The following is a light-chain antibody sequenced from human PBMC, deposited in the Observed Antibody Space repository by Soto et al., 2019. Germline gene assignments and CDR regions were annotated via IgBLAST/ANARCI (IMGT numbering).Light chain of an antibody. CDR1: QSVSSN. J-gene: IGKJ5*01. CDR2: GAS. CDR3: QQYNNWPPPIT. V-gene: IGKV3-15*01. Sequence: EIIVTQSPATLSVSPGERATLSCRASQSVSSNLAWYQQKPGQAPRLLIYGASTRATDIPARFSGSGSGTDFTLTISSLQSEDFAVYYCQQYNNWPPPITFGQGHDWRLN.